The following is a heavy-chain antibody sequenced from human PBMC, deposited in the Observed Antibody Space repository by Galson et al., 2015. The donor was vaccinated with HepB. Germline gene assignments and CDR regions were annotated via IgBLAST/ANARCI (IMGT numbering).Heavy chain of an antibody. J-gene: IGHJ4*02. V-gene: IGHV3-13*01. CDR1: GFTFSSYD. Sequence: SLRLSCAASGFTFSSYDMHWVRQAAGKGLEWVSAIHTAGDTYFSASVKGRFTISRENAKNSFYLQMNNLRAGDTAVYYCTRGSGAYGDDGLNNWGQGTLVTVSS. D-gene: IGHD4-17*01. CDR2: IHTAGDT. CDR3: TRGSGAYGDDGLNN.